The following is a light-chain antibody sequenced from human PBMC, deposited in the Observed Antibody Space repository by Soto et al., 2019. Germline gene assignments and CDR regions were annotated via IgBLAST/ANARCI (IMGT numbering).Light chain of an antibody. CDR3: TSFTTTNTWV. V-gene: IGLV2-14*01. CDR1: SSDIGVYNY. Sequence: QSVLTQPASVSGSPGQSITISCTGTSSDIGVYNYVSWYQQHPGKAPKLVICEVSNRPSGVSSRFSGSKSGNTASLTISGLRAEDEADYYCTSFTTTNTWVFGGGTKLTVL. J-gene: IGLJ3*02. CDR2: EVS.